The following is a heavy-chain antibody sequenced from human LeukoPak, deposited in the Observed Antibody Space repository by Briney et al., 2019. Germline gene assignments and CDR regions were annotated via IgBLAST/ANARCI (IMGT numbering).Heavy chain of an antibody. Sequence: TSETLSLTCTVSGVSISSYYWSWIRQPPGKGLEWIGYIYYSGSTNYNPSLKSRVTISVDTSKNQFSLKLSSVTAADTAVYYCACVGELDAFDIWGQGTMVTVSS. D-gene: IGHD3-10*01. V-gene: IGHV4-59*01. CDR1: GVSISSYY. J-gene: IGHJ3*02. CDR2: IYYSGST. CDR3: ACVGELDAFDI.